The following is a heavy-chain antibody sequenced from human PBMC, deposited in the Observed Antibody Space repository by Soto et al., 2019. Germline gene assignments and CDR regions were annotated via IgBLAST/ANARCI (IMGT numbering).Heavy chain of an antibody. V-gene: IGHV1-69*13. D-gene: IGHD3-22*01. J-gene: IGHJ6*02. CDR1: GGTFRSYS. CDR3: ARPDEGGYSSNHHYYYALDV. CDR2: IIPIFDIT. Sequence: GDSVKVSCKASGGTFRSYSISWVRQAPGQGLEWMGGIIPIFDITNYAQKFQGRVTITADESTSTAYMELSSLGSDDTAVYYCARPDEGGYSSNHHYYYALDVWGQGTTVTVSS.